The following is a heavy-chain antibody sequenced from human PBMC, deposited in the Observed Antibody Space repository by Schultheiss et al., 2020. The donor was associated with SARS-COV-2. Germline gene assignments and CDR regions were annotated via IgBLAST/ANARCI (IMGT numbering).Heavy chain of an antibody. CDR3: VRDGGYYNHLDLGSPEYFRH. V-gene: IGHV3-48*01. CDR1: GFVFATYS. Sequence: GGSLRLSCAASGFVFATYSMNWVRQAPGGGLEWLAYISPGSSTFHYADSVKGRFTISRDNARSSLYLQMNSLRAEDTAVYYCVRDGGYYNHLDLGSPEYFRHWGQGTQVTVSS. D-gene: IGHD3-22*01. J-gene: IGHJ1*01. CDR2: ISPGSSTF.